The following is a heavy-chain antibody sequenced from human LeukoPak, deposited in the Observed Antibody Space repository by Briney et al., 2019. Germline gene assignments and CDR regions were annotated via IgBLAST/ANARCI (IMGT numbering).Heavy chain of an antibody. CDR3: ARDSGITLVRGIDF. V-gene: IGHV3-30-3*01. J-gene: IGHJ4*02. CDR2: ISYDGSNK. Sequence: GRSLRLSCAASGFTFSYYAMHWVRQAPGKGLEWVAVISYDGSNKYYADSVKGRFTISRDNSKNTLYLQMNSLRAEDTALYYCARDSGITLVRGIDFWGQGTLVTVSS. D-gene: IGHD3-10*01. CDR1: GFTFSYYA.